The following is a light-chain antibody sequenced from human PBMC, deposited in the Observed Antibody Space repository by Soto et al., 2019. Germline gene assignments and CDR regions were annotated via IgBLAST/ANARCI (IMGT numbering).Light chain of an antibody. CDR1: QGISSH. CDR2: TAS. Sequence: AIRMTQSPSSFSASTGDRVTITCRASQGISSHLAWYQVKPGKAPRLLLYTASYFESGVPSRFSGSGSGTGFTRTISSLQSEDFEVSYCKQYFSYPLTFGGGTKVEIK. V-gene: IGKV1-8*01. J-gene: IGKJ4*01. CDR3: KQYFSYPLT.